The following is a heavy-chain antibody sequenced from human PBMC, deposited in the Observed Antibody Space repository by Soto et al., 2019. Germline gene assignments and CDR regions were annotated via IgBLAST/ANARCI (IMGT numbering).Heavy chain of an antibody. V-gene: IGHV3-11*04. CDR1: GFTFSDYY. CDR3: ARGSIIRGTDV. J-gene: IGHJ6*02. Sequence: PGGSLRLSCAASGFTFSDYYMSWIRQAPGKGLEWISYISGSRDYIDYAESLKGRFTISRDNSNNSLYLQMNSLRAGDTAVYFCARGSIIRGTDVWGQGTTVTVSS. CDR2: ISGSRDYI. D-gene: IGHD3-10*01.